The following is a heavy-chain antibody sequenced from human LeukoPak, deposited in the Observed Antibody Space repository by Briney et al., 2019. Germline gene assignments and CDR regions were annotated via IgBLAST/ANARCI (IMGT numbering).Heavy chain of an antibody. CDR1: GFTFSSYW. D-gene: IGHD3-3*01. CDR2: INSDGSST. J-gene: IGHJ4*02. Sequence: GGSLRLSCAASGFTFSSYWMHWVRQAPGKGLVWVSRINSDGSSTSYADSVKGRFTISRDNAENTLYLQMNSLRAEDTAVYYCARDYRNYYDFWSGYSYYFDYWGQGTLVTVSS. CDR3: ARDYRNYYDFWSGYSYYFDY. V-gene: IGHV3-74*01.